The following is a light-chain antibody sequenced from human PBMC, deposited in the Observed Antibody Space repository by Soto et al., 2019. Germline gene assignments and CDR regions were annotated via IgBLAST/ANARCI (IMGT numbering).Light chain of an antibody. J-gene: IGKJ4*01. CDR2: GAS. V-gene: IGKV3-20*01. CDR1: QSVSSSY. Sequence: DIVLTQSPGTLSLSPGERATLSCRASQSVSSSYLAWYQQKPGQAPRLLIYGASISATGIPDRFSGSGSGTDFTLTISRLEPDDFAVYYCQQYGSSPLTFGGGTKVEIK. CDR3: QQYGSSPLT.